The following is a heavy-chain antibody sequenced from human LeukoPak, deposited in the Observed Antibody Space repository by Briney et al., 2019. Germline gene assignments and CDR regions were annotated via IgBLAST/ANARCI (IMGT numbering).Heavy chain of an antibody. V-gene: IGHV1-2*02. CDR2: INPNSGGT. D-gene: IGHD6-13*01. J-gene: IGHJ5*02. CDR1: GYTFTGYY. Sequence: ASVKVSCKASGYTFTGYYMHWVRQAPGQGLEWMGWINPNSGGTNSPQNFQGRVTMTRDTSISTAYMELSRLRSDDTAVYYCARGGSNNWYEFDPWGQGTLVTVSS. CDR3: ARGGSNNWYEFDP.